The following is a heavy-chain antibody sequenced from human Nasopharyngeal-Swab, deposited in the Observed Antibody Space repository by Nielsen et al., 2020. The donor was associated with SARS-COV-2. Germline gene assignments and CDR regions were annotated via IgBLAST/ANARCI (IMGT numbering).Heavy chain of an antibody. CDR3: ARHGDWRYDFWSGYYPNWFDP. J-gene: IGHJ5*02. CDR2: IYYSGST. Sequence: SETLSLTCTVSGGSISSYYWSWIRQTPGKGLEWIGYIYYSGSTNYNPSLKSRVTISVDTSKNQFSLKLSSVTAADTAVYYCARHGDWRYDFWSGYYPNWFDPWGQGTLVTVSS. V-gene: IGHV4-59*08. CDR1: GGSISSYY. D-gene: IGHD3-3*01.